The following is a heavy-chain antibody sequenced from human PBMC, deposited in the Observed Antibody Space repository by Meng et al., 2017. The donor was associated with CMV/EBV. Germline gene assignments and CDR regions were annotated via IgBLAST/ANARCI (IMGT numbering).Heavy chain of an antibody. J-gene: IGHJ4*02. CDR1: GFNFNTYD. CDR2: VSFDGKNK. Sequence: GALRLSCAASGFNFNTYDMCWVRQTPGKGLEWVAVVSFDGKNKWYADSVKGRFSVSRDSSKNTLYLQMNGLKREDTGTYYCARGSESCTGTECWSPDFFDHWGQGALVTVSS. V-gene: IGHV3-30*03. CDR3: ARGSESCTGTECWSPDFFDH. D-gene: IGHD2-8*02.